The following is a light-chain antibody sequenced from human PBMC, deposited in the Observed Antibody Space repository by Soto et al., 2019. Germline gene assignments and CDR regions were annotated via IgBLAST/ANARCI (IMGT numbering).Light chain of an antibody. CDR1: QSISSY. CDR2: AAS. Sequence: DIQMTQSPSSLSASVGDRVTITCRASQSISSYLNCYQQKPGKAPKLLIYAASSLQRGVPSRFRGRGPGTEFTLTISSLQPEDFGTYSCQQSYSTLYTFGQQNKLEIK. J-gene: IGKJ2*01. CDR3: QQSYSTLYT. V-gene: IGKV1-39*01.